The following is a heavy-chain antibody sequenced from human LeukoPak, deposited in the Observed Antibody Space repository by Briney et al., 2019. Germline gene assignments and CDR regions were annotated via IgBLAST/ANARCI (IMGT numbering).Heavy chain of an antibody. J-gene: IGHJ4*02. D-gene: IGHD2-15*01. CDR2: ISGSGGST. Sequence: GGSLRLSCAASGFTFSSYAMSWVRQAPGKGLEWVSAISGSGGSTYYADSVKGRFTISRDNSKNTLYLQMNGLRAEDTAVYYCAKDLCSGGSCYYGLDYWGQGTLVTVSS. V-gene: IGHV3-23*01. CDR3: AKDLCSGGSCYYGLDY. CDR1: GFTFSSYA.